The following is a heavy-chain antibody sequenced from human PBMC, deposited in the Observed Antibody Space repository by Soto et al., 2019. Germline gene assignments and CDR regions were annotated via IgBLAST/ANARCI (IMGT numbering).Heavy chain of an antibody. D-gene: IGHD6-19*01. V-gene: IGHV4-39*01. CDR3: ARQAPWGQWLDPNWFDT. Sequence: SETLSLTCTVSGGSISSSSYYWGWIRQPPGKGLEWIGSIYYSGSTYYNPSLKSRVTISVDTSKNQFSLKLSSVTAADTAVYYCARQAPWGQWLDPNWFDTWGQGTLVTVSS. CDR1: GGSISSSSYY. J-gene: IGHJ5*02. CDR2: IYYSGST.